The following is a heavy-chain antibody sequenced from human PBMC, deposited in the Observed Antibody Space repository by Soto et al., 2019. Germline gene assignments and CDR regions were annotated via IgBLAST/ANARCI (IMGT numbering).Heavy chain of an antibody. CDR2: IYYSGST. J-gene: IGHJ6*02. CDR1: GGSISSSSYY. Sequence: SETLSLTCTVSGGSISSSSYYWGWIRQPPGKGLEWIGSIYYSGSTYYNPSLKSRVTISVDTSKNQFSLKLSSVTAADTAVYYCASLPHSGSYYLIRKQDYYYGMDVWGQGTTVTVSS. D-gene: IGHD1-26*01. CDR3: ASLPHSGSYYLIRKQDYYYGMDV. V-gene: IGHV4-39*01.